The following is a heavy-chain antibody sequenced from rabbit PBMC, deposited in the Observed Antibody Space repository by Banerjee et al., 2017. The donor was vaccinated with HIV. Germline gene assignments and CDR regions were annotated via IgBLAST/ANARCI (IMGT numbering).Heavy chain of an antibody. CDR2: IDPVFGST. CDR1: GFDFSSYG. Sequence: QSLEESGGDLVKPEGSLKLSCKASGFDFSSYGVSWVRQAPGKGLEWIGYIDPVFGSTYYASWVNGRFTISSHNAQNTLYLQLNSLTAADTATYFCVRDRLYASSSGYYNLWGPGTLVTVS. J-gene: IGHJ4*01. V-gene: IGHV1S7*01. D-gene: IGHD1-1*01. CDR3: VRDRLYASSSGYYNL.